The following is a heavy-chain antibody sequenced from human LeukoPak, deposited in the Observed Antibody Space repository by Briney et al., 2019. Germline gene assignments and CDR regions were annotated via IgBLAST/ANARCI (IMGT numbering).Heavy chain of an antibody. CDR1: GDSISTYY. CDR3: VRDNYATRSSYFYYMDV. J-gene: IGHJ6*03. CDR2: IYYTGST. D-gene: IGHD2-2*01. Sequence: KPSETLSVTCTVSGDSISTYYWTWIRQPPGKGLEWIGYIYYTGSTEYSPSLESRVTISLDTSKNHFSLKLRSVTAADTAVYYCVRDNYATRSSYFYYMDVWGKGTTVTVSS. V-gene: IGHV4-59*01.